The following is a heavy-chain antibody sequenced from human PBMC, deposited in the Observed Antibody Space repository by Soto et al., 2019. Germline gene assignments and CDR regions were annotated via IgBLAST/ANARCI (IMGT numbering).Heavy chain of an antibody. CDR1: GFTFRSYG. V-gene: IGHV3-30*18. CDR3: AKDLDTAMV. CDR2: ISYDGSNK. Sequence: QVQLVESGGGVVQPGRSLRLSCAASGFTFRSYGMHWVRQAPGKGLEWVAVISYDGSNKYYADPVKGRFTISRDNSKNTLYLQMNSLRAEDTAVYYCAKDLDTAMVWGQGTLVTVSS. D-gene: IGHD5-18*01. J-gene: IGHJ4*02.